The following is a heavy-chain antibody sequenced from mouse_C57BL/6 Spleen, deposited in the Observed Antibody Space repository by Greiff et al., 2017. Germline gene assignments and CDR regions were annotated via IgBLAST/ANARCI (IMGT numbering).Heavy chain of an antibody. CDR1: GYTFTSYW. D-gene: IGHD1-1*01. V-gene: IGHV1-50*01. Sequence: VQLPQSGAELVKPGASVKLSCKASGYTFTSYWMQWVKQRPGQGLEWIGEIDPSDSYTNYNQKFKGKATLTVDPSSSTAYMQLISLTSEDSAVSYCARWNYYRSSFLFSYWGQVTTLTFSS. J-gene: IGHJ2*01. CDR3: ARWNYYRSSFLFSY. CDR2: IDPSDSYT.